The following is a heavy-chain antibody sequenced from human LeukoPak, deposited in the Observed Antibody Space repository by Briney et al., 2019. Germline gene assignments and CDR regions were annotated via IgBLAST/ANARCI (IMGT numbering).Heavy chain of an antibody. V-gene: IGHV3-30*02. D-gene: IGHD5-18*01. CDR2: IRYDGSNK. CDR1: GFTFSSYG. J-gene: IGHJ4*02. CDR3: AKGFRKTALDY. Sequence: GGSLRLSCAASGFTFSSYGMHWVRQAPGRVLEWVAFIRYDGSNKYYADSVKGRFTISRDNSKNTLYLQMNSLRAEDTAVYYCAKGFRKTALDYWGQGTLVTVSS.